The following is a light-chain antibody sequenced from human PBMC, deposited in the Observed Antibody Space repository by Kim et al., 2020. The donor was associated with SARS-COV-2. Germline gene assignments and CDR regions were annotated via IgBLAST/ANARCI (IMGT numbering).Light chain of an antibody. CDR1: QTVSTSY. V-gene: IGKV3-20*01. CDR3: QQYASSPTT. Sequence: SPGERATRSCRASQTVSTSYLAWYQQKPGQAPRLLINDASRRATGIPDRFSGSGSGTDFTLTISRLEPEDFAVYYCQQYASSPTTFGGGTKVDIK. J-gene: IGKJ4*01. CDR2: DAS.